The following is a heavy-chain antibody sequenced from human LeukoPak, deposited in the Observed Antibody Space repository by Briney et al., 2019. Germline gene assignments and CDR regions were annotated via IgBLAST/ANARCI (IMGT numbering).Heavy chain of an antibody. CDR1: GYTFTSYY. CDR3: AREYCSSTSCYEFGYFQH. J-gene: IGHJ1*01. V-gene: IGHV1-46*01. D-gene: IGHD2-2*01. CDR2: INPSGGST. Sequence: ASVKVSCKASGYTFTSYYMHRVRQAPGQGLEWMGIINPSGGSTSYAQKFQGRVTMTRDTSTSTVYMELSSLRSEDTAVYYCAREYCSSTSCYEFGYFQHWGQGTLVTVSS.